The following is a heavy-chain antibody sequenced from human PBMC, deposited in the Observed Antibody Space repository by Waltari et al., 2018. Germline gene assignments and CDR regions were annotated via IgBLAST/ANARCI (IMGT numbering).Heavy chain of an antibody. CDR1: GGSISSGSYY. Sequence: QVQLQESGPGLVKPSQTLSLTCTVSGGSISSGSYYWSWIRQPAGKGLEWIGRIYTSGSTNYNPSPKSRVTISVDTSKNQFSLKLSSVTAADTAVYYCARGSVAVAESFDYWGQGTLVTVSS. CDR2: IYTSGST. CDR3: ARGSVAVAESFDY. D-gene: IGHD6-19*01. J-gene: IGHJ4*02. V-gene: IGHV4-61*02.